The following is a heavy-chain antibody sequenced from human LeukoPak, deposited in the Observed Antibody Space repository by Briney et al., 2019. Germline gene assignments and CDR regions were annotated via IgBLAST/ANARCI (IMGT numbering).Heavy chain of an antibody. CDR1: GGSISSYY. CDR2: IYYSGST. J-gene: IGHJ4*02. CDR3: ARVLEVTISVYYFDY. D-gene: IGHD2-21*02. V-gene: IGHV4-59*01. Sequence: SETLSLTCTVSGGSISSYYWSWIRQPPGKGLEWIGYIYYSGSTNYNPSLKSRVTISVDTSKNQFSLKLSSVTAADTAVYYCARVLEVTISVYYFDYWGQGTLVTVSS.